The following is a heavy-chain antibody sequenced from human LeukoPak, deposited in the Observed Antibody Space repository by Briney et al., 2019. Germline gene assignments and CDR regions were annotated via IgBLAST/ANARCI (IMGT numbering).Heavy chain of an antibody. J-gene: IGHJ6*03. V-gene: IGHV4-34*01. Sequence: KPSETLSLACAVYGGSFSGYYWSWISQPPGKGLEWIGEINHSGSTNYNPSLKSRVTISVDTSKNQFSLKLSSVTAADTAVYYCAKTRSYYYYYMDVWGKGTKVTVSS. CDR3: AKTRSYYYYYMDV. CDR2: INHSGST. CDR1: GGSFSGYY.